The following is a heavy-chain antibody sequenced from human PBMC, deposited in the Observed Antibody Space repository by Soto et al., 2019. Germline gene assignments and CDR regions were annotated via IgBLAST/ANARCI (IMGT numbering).Heavy chain of an antibody. V-gene: IGHV4-31*03. CDR2: IYFRGNT. CDR1: GDSISRIGYY. J-gene: IGHJ3*02. Sequence: SETLSLTCSVSGDSISRIGYYWTWIRQHPEKGLEWIGNIYFRGNTYYSPSLESRLTISVDTSKNQFSLKLTSVTAADTAVYYCAREGGSYDSGGYLIRGAFDIWGQGTMVTVSS. D-gene: IGHD3-22*01. CDR3: AREGGSYDSGGYLIRGAFDI.